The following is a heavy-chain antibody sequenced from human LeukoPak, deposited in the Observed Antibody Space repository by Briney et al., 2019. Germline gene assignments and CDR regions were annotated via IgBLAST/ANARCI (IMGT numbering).Heavy chain of an antibody. CDR3: GRARGRDDLFDF. CDR1: GFTFSSYW. J-gene: IGHJ4*02. CDR2: INTDGRST. D-gene: IGHD1-26*01. Sequence: GGSLRLSCAASGFTFSSYWMQWVRQAPGKGPVWVSRINTDGRSTSYADSVKGRFTTSRDNAKNTLYLQMNSLRAEDTAVYNCGRARGRDDLFDFWGQGTLVTVSS. V-gene: IGHV3-74*01.